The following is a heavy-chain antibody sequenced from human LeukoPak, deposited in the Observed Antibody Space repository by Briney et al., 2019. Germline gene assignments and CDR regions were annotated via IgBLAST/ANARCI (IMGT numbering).Heavy chain of an antibody. J-gene: IGHJ6*03. CDR2: ISSSSSTI. Sequence: PGGSLRLSCAASGFTFSSYSMNWVRQAPGKGLEWVSYISSSSSTIYYADSVKGRFTISRDNAKNSLYLQMNSLRAEDTAVYYCVRGRTGYHLLPTKKNYSYFYMDVWGTGTTVTVSS. V-gene: IGHV3-48*01. CDR3: VRGRTGYHLLPTKKNYSYFYMDV. CDR1: GFTFSSYS. D-gene: IGHD2-2*01.